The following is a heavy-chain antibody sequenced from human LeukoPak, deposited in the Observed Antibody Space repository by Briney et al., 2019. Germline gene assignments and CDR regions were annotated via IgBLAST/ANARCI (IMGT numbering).Heavy chain of an antibody. V-gene: IGHV4-4*07. CDR3: AEYYYDSSGYPGPFDY. CDR2: IYTSGST. D-gene: IGHD3-22*01. Sequence: SETLSLTCTVSGGSISSYYWSWIRQPAGKGLEWIGRIYTSGSTNYNPSLKSRVTISVDTSKNQFSLKLSSVTAADTAVYYCAEYYYDSSGYPGPFDYWGQGTLVTVSS. J-gene: IGHJ4*02. CDR1: GGSISSYY.